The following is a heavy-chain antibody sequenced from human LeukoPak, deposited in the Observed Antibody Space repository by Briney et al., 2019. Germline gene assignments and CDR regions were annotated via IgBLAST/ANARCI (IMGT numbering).Heavy chain of an antibody. V-gene: IGHV3-64D*09. J-gene: IGHJ4*02. D-gene: IGHD1-26*01. CDR2: INDNGGRT. CDR1: GFTFSRYA. CDR3: VKDVGGSYAFGY. Sequence: GRSLRLSCSASGFTFSRYAMHWVRQAPGKGLEYVSGINDNGGRTHYGDSVKGRFSISRNNSKNTLHLQMSTLRAEDTALYYCVKDVGGSYAFGYWGQGILVTVAS.